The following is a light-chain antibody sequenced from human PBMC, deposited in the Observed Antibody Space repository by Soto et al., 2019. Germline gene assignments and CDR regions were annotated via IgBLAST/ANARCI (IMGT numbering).Light chain of an antibody. CDR1: QSVSSSY. CDR3: QQYGSSLRT. CDR2: GAS. J-gene: IGKJ1*01. V-gene: IGKV3-20*01. Sequence: EIVLTQSPGTLFLSPGERATLSCRASQSVSSSYLAWYQQKPGQAPRLLIYGASSRATGIPDRFSGSGSGTDFTLTISRLEPEDCAVYYCQQYGSSLRTFGQGTKVEIK.